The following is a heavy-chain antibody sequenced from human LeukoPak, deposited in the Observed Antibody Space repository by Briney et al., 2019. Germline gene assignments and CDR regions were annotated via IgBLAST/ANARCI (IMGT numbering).Heavy chain of an antibody. CDR2: ISWNSGRI. Sequence: LSLTCTVSGGSISSYYWSWIRQPPGKGLEWVSGISWNSGRIGYADSVKGRFTISRDNAKNSLYLQMNSLRAEDTALYYCAKDIGSSGWNDAFDIWGQGTMVTVSS. CDR3: AKDIGSSGWNDAFDI. D-gene: IGHD6-19*01. V-gene: IGHV3-9*01. CDR1: GGSISSYY. J-gene: IGHJ3*02.